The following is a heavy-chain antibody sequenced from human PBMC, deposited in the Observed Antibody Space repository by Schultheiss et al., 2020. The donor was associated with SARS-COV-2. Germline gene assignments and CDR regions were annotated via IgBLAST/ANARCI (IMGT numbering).Heavy chain of an antibody. V-gene: IGHV3-23*01. Sequence: GESLKISCAASGFTFSSYAMSWVRQAPGKGLEWVSAISGSGGSTYYADSLKGRVTISRDNSKNTLYLQMNSLRAEDTAVYYCAKDISYYGSGSYYNQPSSSGFDYWGQGTLVNVSS. D-gene: IGHD3-10*01. CDR3: AKDISYYGSGSYYNQPSSSGFDY. CDR2: ISGSGGST. J-gene: IGHJ4*02. CDR1: GFTFSSYA.